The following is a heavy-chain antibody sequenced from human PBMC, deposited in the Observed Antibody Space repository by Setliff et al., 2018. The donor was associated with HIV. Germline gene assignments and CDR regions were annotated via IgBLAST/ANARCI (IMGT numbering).Heavy chain of an antibody. J-gene: IGHJ4*02. V-gene: IGHV4-39*07. CDR2: VYYSGST. CDR1: GASSIYF. CDR3: AKDRSGSYRTFDY. Sequence: LSLTCTVSGASSIYFWGWIRQPPGKGLEWIGSVYYSGSTYYNPSLKSRVTISMDMSKNQFSLKLNSVTAADTAVYYCAKDRSGSYRTFDYWGPGILVTVSS. D-gene: IGHD1-26*01.